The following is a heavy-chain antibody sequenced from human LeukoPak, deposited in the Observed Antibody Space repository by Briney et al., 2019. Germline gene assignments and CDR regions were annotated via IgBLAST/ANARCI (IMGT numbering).Heavy chain of an antibody. CDR3: VRDPDALDF. V-gene: IGHV3-48*02. J-gene: IGHJ4*02. Sequence: PGGSLRLSCAASGFTFSGYSMNWVRQAPGKGLEWIAYIRRDGSPVYYAGSVKGRFSISRDNARNSLYLEMNSLRDEDTAIYYCVRDPDALDFWGQGTPVTVSS. CDR1: GFTFSGYS. CDR2: IRRDGSPV.